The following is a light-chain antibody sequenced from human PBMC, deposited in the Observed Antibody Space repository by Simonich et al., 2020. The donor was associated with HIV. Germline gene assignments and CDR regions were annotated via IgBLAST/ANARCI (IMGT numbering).Light chain of an antibody. V-gene: IGLV6-57*01. J-gene: IGLJ2*01. CDR3: QSYDSSKNQGV. Sequence: NFMLTQPHSVSESPGKTVTISCTRSSGSIASNYVQWYQQRPGSSPTTVIYEDNQRHSGVPDRFSGSIDSSSNSASLTISGLKTEDEADYYCQSYDSSKNQGVFGGGTKLTVL. CDR2: EDN. CDR1: SGSIASNY.